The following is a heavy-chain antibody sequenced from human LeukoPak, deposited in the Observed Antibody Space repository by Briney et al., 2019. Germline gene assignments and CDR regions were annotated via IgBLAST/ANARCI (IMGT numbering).Heavy chain of an antibody. D-gene: IGHD1-26*01. J-gene: IGHJ4*02. CDR2: IYSGGST. V-gene: IGHV3-53*05. CDR1: GFTVSSNY. CDR3: AKVKQQGPSVGAGAFDY. Sequence: GGSLRLSCAASGFTVSSNYMSWVRQAPGKGLGWVSVIYSGGSTYYADSVKGRFTISRDNSKNTLYLQMNSLRAEDTAVYYCAKVKQQGPSVGAGAFDYWGQGTLVTVSS.